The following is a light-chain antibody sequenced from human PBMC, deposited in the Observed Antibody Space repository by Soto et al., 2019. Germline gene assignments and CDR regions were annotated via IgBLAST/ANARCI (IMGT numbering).Light chain of an antibody. Sequence: QSVLTQPASVSGSPGQSITISCTGTNSDVGGYNYVSWYQQHPGKAPKLLIYEVFNRPSGVSNRFSGSRSGNTASPTISGLQAEDEAYYYCSSYRSSTTPRVFGGGTKLTVL. CDR3: SSYRSSTTPRV. V-gene: IGLV2-14*01. CDR1: NSDVGGYNY. CDR2: EVF. J-gene: IGLJ2*01.